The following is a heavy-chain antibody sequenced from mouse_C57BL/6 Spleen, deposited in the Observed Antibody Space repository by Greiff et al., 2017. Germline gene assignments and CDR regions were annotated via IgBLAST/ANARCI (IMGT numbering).Heavy chain of an antibody. V-gene: IGHV5-2*01. J-gene: IGHJ4*01. D-gene: IGHD4-1*01. CDR2: INSDGGST. CDR3: ARLSTGTLGDMEY. Sequence: EVNVVESGGGLVQPGESLKLSCESNEYEFPSHDLSWVRKTPETRLELVAAINSDGGSTYYPDTMERRFIISRDNTKKTLYLQMSILRSADTAVYYCARLSTGTLGDMEYWGQGTSVTVSS. CDR1: EYEFPSHD.